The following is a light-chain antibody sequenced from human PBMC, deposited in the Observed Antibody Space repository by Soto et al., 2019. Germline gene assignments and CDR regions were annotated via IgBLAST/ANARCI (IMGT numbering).Light chain of an antibody. CDR2: AAS. CDR1: RSVNSRY. V-gene: IGKV3D-20*02. J-gene: IGKJ2*01. CDR3: QQSYKTPHT. Sequence: EIVLTQSPGTLSLSPGERVTLSCRASRSVNSRYLGWYQQKPGQAPRLIIYAASNLLSGVPSRFSGSGSGTNFTLTISSLQPEDFATYYCQQSYKTPHTFGQGTKLETK.